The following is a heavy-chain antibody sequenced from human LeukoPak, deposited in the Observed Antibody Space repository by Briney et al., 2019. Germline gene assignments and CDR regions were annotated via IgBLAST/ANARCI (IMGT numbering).Heavy chain of an antibody. J-gene: IGHJ4*02. CDR3: ARTGFSYGSLVEATFGFDY. CDR1: GFTVSSNY. D-gene: IGHD5-18*01. CDR2: IYSGGNT. V-gene: IGHV3-53*01. Sequence: PGGSLRLSCAASGFTVSSNYMSWVRQAPGKGLEWVSVIYSGGNTYYADSVKGRFTISRDNSKNTLSLQMNSLRAEDTAIYYCARTGFSYGSLVEATFGFDYWGQGTLVTVSS.